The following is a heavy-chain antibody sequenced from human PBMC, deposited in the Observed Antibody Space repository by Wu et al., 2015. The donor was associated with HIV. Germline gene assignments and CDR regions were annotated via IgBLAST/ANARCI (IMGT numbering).Heavy chain of an antibody. V-gene: IGHV1-2*02. Sequence: QVQLVQSGAEVKRPGASVRVSCRTSGYSFTAYYIHWVRQAPGQGLEWMGRLNPNTGGADSSQKFQGRVTLTRDTSINTAYMDLRRLRVDDSATYYCASGIQAGGANYWGQGTRGHR. J-gene: IGHJ4*02. CDR1: GYSFTAYY. CDR2: LNPNTGGA. CDR3: ASGIQAGGANY. D-gene: IGHD2-21*01.